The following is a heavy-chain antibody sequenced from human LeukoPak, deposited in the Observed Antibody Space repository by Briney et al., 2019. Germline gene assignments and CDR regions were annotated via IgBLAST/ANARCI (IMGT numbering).Heavy chain of an antibody. Sequence: ESLKISLKGSGYSFTSYWISWVRQMPGKSLEWMGRIDPSDSYTNYSPSFQGHVTISADKSISTVYLQWSSLKASHTAMYYCARHSAGIVVAGKWGQGTLVTVSS. D-gene: IGHD6-19*01. CDR2: IDPSDSYT. CDR1: GYSFTSYW. J-gene: IGHJ4*02. V-gene: IGHV5-10-1*01. CDR3: ARHSAGIVVAGK.